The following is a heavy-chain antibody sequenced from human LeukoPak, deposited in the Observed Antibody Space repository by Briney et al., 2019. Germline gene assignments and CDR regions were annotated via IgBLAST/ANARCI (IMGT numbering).Heavy chain of an antibody. CDR1: GFTFGDYA. D-gene: IGHD6-19*01. J-gene: IGHJ4*02. Sequence: GGSLRLSCTASGFTFGDYAMSWVRQAPGKGLEWVGFIRSKVYGGTTEYAASVKGRFTISRDDSKSIAYLQMNSLKTEDTAVYYCTRNGGSSGWFSIGFDYWGQGTLVTVSS. CDR3: TRNGGSSGWFSIGFDY. V-gene: IGHV3-49*04. CDR2: IRSKVYGGTT.